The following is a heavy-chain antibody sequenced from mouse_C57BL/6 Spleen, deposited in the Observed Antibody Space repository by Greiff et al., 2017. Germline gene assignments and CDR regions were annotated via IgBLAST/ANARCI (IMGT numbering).Heavy chain of an antibody. CDR2: INPNNGGT. D-gene: IGHD1-1*01. CDR1: GYTFTDYY. Sequence: EVQLQQSGPELVKPGASVKISCKASGYTFTDYYMNWVKQSHGKSLEWIGDINPNNGGTSYNQRFKGKATLTVDKSSSTAYMELRSLTSEDSAVYYCARGPTTVVAYYYAMDYWGQGTSVTVSS. V-gene: IGHV1-26*01. CDR3: ARGPTTVVAYYYAMDY. J-gene: IGHJ4*01.